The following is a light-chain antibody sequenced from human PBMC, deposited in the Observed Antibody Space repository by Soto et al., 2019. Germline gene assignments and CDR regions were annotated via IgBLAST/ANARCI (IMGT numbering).Light chain of an antibody. J-gene: IGLJ3*02. CDR1: SSNTGAGYD. Sequence: QSVLTQPPSVSGAPGQRVTISCTGSSSNTGAGYDLHWYQQLPGTAPKLLIYGNSNRPSGVPDRFSGSKSGTSASLGITGLQAEDEADYYCQSYDSSLNGWVFGGGTKVTVL. CDR3: QSYDSSLNGWV. V-gene: IGLV1-40*01. CDR2: GNS.